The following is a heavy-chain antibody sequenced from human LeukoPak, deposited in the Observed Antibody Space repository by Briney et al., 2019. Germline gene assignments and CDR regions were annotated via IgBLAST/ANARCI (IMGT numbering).Heavy chain of an antibody. J-gene: IGHJ6*02. Sequence: PGGSLRLSCAASGFTFSSYWMSWVRQAPGKGLEWVANIKKDGTQKYYVDSVKGRFTISRDNAQNSLFLQMNSLRAEDTAVYYCAREGTVTHYYYYGMVVWRQGTTVTVSS. CDR3: AREGTVTHYYYYGMVV. CDR1: GFTFSSYW. D-gene: IGHD4-17*01. V-gene: IGHV3-7*01. CDR2: IKKDGTQK.